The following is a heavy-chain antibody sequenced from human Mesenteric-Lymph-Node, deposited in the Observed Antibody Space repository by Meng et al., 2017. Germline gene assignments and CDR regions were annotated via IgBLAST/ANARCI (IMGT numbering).Heavy chain of an antibody. CDR1: GGSIRSGGYY. D-gene: IGHD3-10*01. J-gene: IGHJ5*02. CDR3: ARASYGSGSPLGESWFDP. CDR2: IHDSGST. Sequence: QLRESGTALVKPSHTQSPTCPVSGGSIRSGGYYGSWIRQHPGKGLEWIGYIHDSGSTYYNPSLKSRVTISADTSKNQFSLKLSSVTAADTAVYYCARASYGSGSPLGESWFDPWGQGTLVTVSS. V-gene: IGHV4-31*03.